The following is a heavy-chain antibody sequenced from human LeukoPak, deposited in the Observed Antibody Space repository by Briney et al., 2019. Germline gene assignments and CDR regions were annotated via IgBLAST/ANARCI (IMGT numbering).Heavy chain of an antibody. J-gene: IGHJ3*02. CDR1: GLTFSSYW. V-gene: IGHV3-7*01. CDR3: ARDLAGPPQEAFDI. Sequence: GGSLRLSCAASGLTFSSYWMSWVRQAPGKGLEWVANIKQDGSEKHYVDSVTGRFTISRDNSKNSLYLQMNSLRADDTAVYYCARDLAGPPQEAFDIWGQGTMATVSS. CDR2: IKQDGSEK.